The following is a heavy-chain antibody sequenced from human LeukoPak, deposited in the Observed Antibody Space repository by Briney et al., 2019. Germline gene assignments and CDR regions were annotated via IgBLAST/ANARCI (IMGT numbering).Heavy chain of an antibody. CDR3: ARDPSMRTTTMKTEKTYFYMDV. J-gene: IGHJ6*03. Sequence: ASVKVSCKASGYTFTGYYMHWVRQAPGQGLEWMGWINPNSGGTNYAQKFQGRVTMTRDTSISTVYMELFSLRSDDTAVYYCARDPSMRTTTMKTEKTYFYMDVWGKGTTVTVSS. CDR2: INPNSGGT. CDR1: GYTFTGYY. V-gene: IGHV1-2*02. D-gene: IGHD1/OR15-1a*01.